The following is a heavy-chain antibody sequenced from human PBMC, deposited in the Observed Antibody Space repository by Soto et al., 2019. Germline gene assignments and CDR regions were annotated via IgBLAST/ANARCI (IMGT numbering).Heavy chain of an antibody. CDR3: TIPAKTGKFDY. CDR2: IRNRRNDYTT. CDR1: GFSFSDHY. J-gene: IGHJ4*02. Sequence: GGSLRLSCAASGFSFSDHYMDWVRQAPGKGLEWLGRIRNRRNDYTTQYAASVEGRFIISRDDSKRSLFLQMNSLKTEDSAVYYCTIPAKTGKFDYWGQGTLVTVSS. V-gene: IGHV3-72*01.